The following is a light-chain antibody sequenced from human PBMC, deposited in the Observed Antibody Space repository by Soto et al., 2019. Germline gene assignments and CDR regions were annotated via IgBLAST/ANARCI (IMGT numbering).Light chain of an antibody. CDR3: QQYGSSPRT. CDR2: GAS. J-gene: IGKJ1*01. Sequence: VLTEAPCSLSLSPGERATLSCRPSQSVSNNYLAWYQQKPGQAPRLLIYGASNRATGIPDRFSGSGSGTDFSLTISRLEAEDFAVYYCQQYGSSPRTFGQGTKVDIK. CDR1: QSVSNNY. V-gene: IGKV3-20*01.